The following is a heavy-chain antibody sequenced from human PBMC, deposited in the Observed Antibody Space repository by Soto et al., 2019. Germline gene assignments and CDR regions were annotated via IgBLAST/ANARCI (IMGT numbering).Heavy chain of an antibody. J-gene: IGHJ5*02. CDR3: ARNSSLTIFGVPVDP. CDR1: GFTFSSYA. CDR2: ISYDGSNK. Sequence: QVQLVESGGGVVQPGRSLRLSCAASGFTFSSYAMHWVRQAPGKGLEWVAVISYDGSNKYYADSVKGRFTISRDNSKNTLYLQMNSLRAEDTAVYYCARNSSLTIFGVPVDPWGQGTLVTVSS. V-gene: IGHV3-30-3*01. D-gene: IGHD3-3*01.